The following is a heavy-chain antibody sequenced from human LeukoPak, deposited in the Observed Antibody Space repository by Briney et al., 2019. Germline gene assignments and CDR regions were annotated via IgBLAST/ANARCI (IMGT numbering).Heavy chain of an antibody. D-gene: IGHD6-6*01. Sequence: GGSLRLSCAASGFTFSSYAMSWVRQAPGKGLEWVSAISGSGGSTYYADSVKGRFTISRDNSKNTLYLQMNSLRAEDTAVYYCAKDQFGLAARRDAFDIWGQGTMVTVSS. CDR3: AKDQFGLAARRDAFDI. CDR1: GFTFSSYA. CDR2: ISGSGGST. J-gene: IGHJ3*02. V-gene: IGHV3-23*01.